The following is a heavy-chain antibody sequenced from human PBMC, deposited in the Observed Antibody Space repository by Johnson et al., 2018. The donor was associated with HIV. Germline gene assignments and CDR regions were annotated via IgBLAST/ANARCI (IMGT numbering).Heavy chain of an antibody. V-gene: IGHV3-66*01. D-gene: IGHD3-10*01. Sequence: VTLVESGGGLVQPGGSLRLSCAASGFTVTTKYMSWVRQAPGKGLEWVSVIYSGGSTYYADSVKGRFTISRDNSKNTLYLQMNSLRVEDTAVYYCASEVRGVLDIWGQGTMVTVSS. CDR2: IYSGGST. CDR1: GFTVTTKY. J-gene: IGHJ3*02. CDR3: ASEVRGVLDI.